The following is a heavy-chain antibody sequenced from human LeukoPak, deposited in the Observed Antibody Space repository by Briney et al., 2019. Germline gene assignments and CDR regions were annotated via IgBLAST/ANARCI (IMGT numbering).Heavy chain of an antibody. V-gene: IGHV3-21*01. CDR1: GFTLSSYS. D-gene: IGHD3-22*01. CDR3: AREYYYDSSGYVGY. Sequence: GGSLRLSCAAFGFTLSSYSMSWVRQAPGKGLEWVSSISSSSSYIYYADSVKGRFTISRDNAKNSLYLQLNSLRAEDTAVYYCAREYYYDSSGYVGYWGQGTLVTVSS. J-gene: IGHJ4*02. CDR2: ISSSSSYI.